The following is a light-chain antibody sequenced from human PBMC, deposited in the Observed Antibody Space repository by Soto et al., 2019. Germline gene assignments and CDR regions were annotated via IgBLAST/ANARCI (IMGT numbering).Light chain of an antibody. J-gene: IGLJ1*01. CDR1: SSDVGDYNS. Sequence: QSVLTQPRSVSGSPGQSVTVSCIGTSSDVGDYNSVSWYQQHPGKAPKLMIYDVSKRPSGVPDRFSGSKSGNTASLTISGLQAEDEADYYCCSYVGGYSYVFGTGTKVTAL. V-gene: IGLV2-11*01. CDR2: DVS. CDR3: CSYVGGYSYV.